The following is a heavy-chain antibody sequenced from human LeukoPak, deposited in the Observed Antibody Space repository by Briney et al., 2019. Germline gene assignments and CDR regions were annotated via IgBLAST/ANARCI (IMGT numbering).Heavy chain of an antibody. J-gene: IGHJ5*02. CDR1: GYTFTGYY. D-gene: IGHD4-17*01. CDR3: ARAWLTNHDYGHYVPNSDWFDP. CDR2: INPNSGGA. Sequence: ASVKVSCTASGYTFTGYYMHWVRQAPGQGLEWMGWINPNSGGANYAQKFQGRVTMTRDTSISTAYMELSRLRSGDTAVYYCARAWLTNHDYGHYVPNSDWFDPWGQGTLVTVSS. V-gene: IGHV1-2*02.